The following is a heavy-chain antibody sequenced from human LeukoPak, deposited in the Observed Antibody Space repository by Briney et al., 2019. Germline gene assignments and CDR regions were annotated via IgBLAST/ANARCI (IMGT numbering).Heavy chain of an antibody. CDR2: ISYEGSNK. CDR3: AREARTTGTHFDY. J-gene: IGHJ4*02. Sequence: PGRSLRLSCAASGFTLSNYAMHWVRQAPGKGLEWVAVISYEGSNKYYADSVKGRFTISRDNSKNTLYLQMNSLRAEDTAVYYCAREARTTGTHFDYWGQGTLVTVSS. D-gene: IGHD1-1*01. CDR1: GFTLSNYA. V-gene: IGHV3-30-3*01.